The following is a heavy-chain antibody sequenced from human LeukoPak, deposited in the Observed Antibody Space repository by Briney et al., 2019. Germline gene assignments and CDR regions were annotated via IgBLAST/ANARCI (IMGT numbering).Heavy chain of an antibody. D-gene: IGHD2-15*01. V-gene: IGHV3-66*01. Sequence: QPGGSLRLSCAASGFIVSSNYMSWVRQAPGKGLEWVSVIYSDYTTYYADSVRGRFTISRDNAKNSLYLQMNSLRAEDTAVYSCARVGSYYYYMDVWGKGTTVTVSS. J-gene: IGHJ6*03. CDR1: GFIVSSNY. CDR2: IYSDYTT. CDR3: ARVGSYYYYMDV.